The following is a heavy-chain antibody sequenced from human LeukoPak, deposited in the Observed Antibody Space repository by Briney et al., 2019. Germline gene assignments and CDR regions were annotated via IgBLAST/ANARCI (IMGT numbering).Heavy chain of an antibody. CDR2: IYYSGST. Sequence: PSETLSLTCTVYGGSISSYYWSWIRQPPGKGLEWIGYIYYSGSTNYNPPLKRRVTISVDTSKNQFSLKLSSVTAADTAVYYCARHHNPRHTYYYDSSGYPYFDYWGQGTLVTVSS. J-gene: IGHJ4*02. CDR3: ARHHNPRHTYYYDSSGYPYFDY. CDR1: GGSISSYY. V-gene: IGHV4-59*08. D-gene: IGHD3-22*01.